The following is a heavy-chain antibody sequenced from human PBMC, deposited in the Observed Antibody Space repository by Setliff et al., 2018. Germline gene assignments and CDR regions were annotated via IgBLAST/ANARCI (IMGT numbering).Heavy chain of an antibody. J-gene: IGHJ4*02. CDR2: ISPYYGST. V-gene: IGHV1-18*01. CDR1: GYSFTVFG. D-gene: IGHD3-22*01. CDR3: VRGQGPRTVVAIPFDH. Sequence: GASVKVSCKTSGYSFTVFGISWVRQAPGQGLEWMGWISPYYGSTNYAQKFQGRVTMTTDTSTSTAYMELTSLTSDDTALYYCVRGQGPRTVVAIPFDHWGQGTLVTVSS.